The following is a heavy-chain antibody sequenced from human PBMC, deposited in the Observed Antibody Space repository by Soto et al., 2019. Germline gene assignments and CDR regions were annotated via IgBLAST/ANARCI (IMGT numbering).Heavy chain of an antibody. CDR3: ARDLEPQYYFDS. CDR1: RFTFSDYY. CDR2: ISSSGGTT. J-gene: IGHJ4*02. V-gene: IGHV3-11*01. Sequence: QVELVESGGDLVTPGGSLRLSCAASRFTFSDYYMGWIRQAPGKGLEWVSYISSSGGTTYYADSVKGRFTISRDNAKNSLYLQMNSLRVEDTAVYYCARDLEPQYYFDSCGQGTLVTVSS.